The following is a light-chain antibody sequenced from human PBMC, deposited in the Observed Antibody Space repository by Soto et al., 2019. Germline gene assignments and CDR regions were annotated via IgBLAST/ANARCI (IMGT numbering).Light chain of an antibody. V-gene: IGKV1-39*01. CDR3: QQSYSTPIT. J-gene: IGKJ5*01. CDR1: QSISSY. Sequence: DIQMTQSPSSLSASVGDRVTITYRASQSISSYLNWYQQKPGKAPKLLIYAASSLQSGVPSRFSGSGSGTHFTLTISSLQPEDFATYYCQQSYSTPITFGQGTRLEIK. CDR2: AAS.